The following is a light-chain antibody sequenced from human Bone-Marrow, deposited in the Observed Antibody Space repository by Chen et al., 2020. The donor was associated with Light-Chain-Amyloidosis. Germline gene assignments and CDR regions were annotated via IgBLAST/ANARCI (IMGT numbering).Light chain of an antibody. CDR3: AAWDGRRSGYV. J-gene: IGLJ1*01. V-gene: IGLV1-47*01. CDR1: SSNIGINY. CDR2: RNN. Sequence: QSVLTPPPSASGTPGQRVTISCSGASSNIGINYVYWYQHFPGAAPTLLIHRNNQRPAGCAHRVSPSKSGTSPFLAIRGLRSEDKADDYCAAWDGRRSGYVFGTGTRVIVL.